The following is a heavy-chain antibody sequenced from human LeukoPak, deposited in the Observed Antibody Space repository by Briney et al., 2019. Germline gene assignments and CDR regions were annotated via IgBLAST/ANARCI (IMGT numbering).Heavy chain of an antibody. CDR3: ARPQHGDLYAFDI. D-gene: IGHD4-17*01. CDR1: GCTFTSYW. J-gene: IGHJ3*02. V-gene: IGHV3-74*01. Sequence: GGSLILACAASGCTFTSYWMHWVRQAPGRGLVWVSRVDGDGSTTTYAGSVKGRFTISRDNAKNTLYLQMNSLRAEDTAVYYCARPQHGDLYAFDIWGQGTMVTVSS. CDR2: VDGDGSTT.